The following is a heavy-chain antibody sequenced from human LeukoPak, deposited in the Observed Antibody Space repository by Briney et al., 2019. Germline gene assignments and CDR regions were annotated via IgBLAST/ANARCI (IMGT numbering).Heavy chain of an antibody. J-gene: IGHJ4*02. D-gene: IGHD6-19*01. CDR1: GFTFSSYA. Sequence: GGSLRLSCAASGFTFSSYALHWVRQAPNKGLEWVAIVSYDGSIKYYADSVKGRFTISRDNSKNTLYLQMNRLRAEDTAVYYCARDHYSSGPYYFDYWGQGTLVTVSS. V-gene: IGHV3-30-3*01. CDR2: VSYDGSIK. CDR3: ARDHYSSGPYYFDY.